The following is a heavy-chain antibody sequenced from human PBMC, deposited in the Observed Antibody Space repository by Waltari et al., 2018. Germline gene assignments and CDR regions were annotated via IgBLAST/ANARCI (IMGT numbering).Heavy chain of an antibody. CDR2: IQYDGRNK. J-gene: IGHJ4*02. D-gene: IGHD1-26*01. V-gene: IGHV3-30*02. CDR1: GFSFSSSG. CDR3: VKESPEAGRDY. Sequence: QVQLVESGGGVVQPGESLRLSCAAPGFSFSSSGMHWVRQAPGKGLEWVTFIQYDGRNKYTVDSVRGRFTISRDNSKNTLYLQMSSLGIDDTAVYYCVKESPEAGRDYWGQGTLVTVS.